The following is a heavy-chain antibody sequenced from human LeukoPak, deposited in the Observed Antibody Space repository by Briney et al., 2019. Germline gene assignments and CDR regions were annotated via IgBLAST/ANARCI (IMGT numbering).Heavy chain of an antibody. CDR1: GFTFSDYY. CDR2: ISTRGGST. Sequence: GGSLRLSCAASGFTFSDYYMSWIRQTPGKGLEWVSYISTRGGSTYYADSVKGRFTISRDNSKNTLNLQMNSLRAEDTAVYYCAKGRPYGDYVSDFDYWGQGTLVTVSS. J-gene: IGHJ4*02. CDR3: AKGRPYGDYVSDFDY. D-gene: IGHD4-17*01. V-gene: IGHV3-23*01.